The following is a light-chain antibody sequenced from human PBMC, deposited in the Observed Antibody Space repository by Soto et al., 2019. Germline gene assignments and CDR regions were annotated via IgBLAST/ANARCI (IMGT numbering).Light chain of an antibody. CDR3: QHYHSQSIP. CDR1: ENIFKF. Sequence: DILLIQSPATLSASVGDRITITCRASENIFKFLAWYQQRSGSGPNLLIYAASDLEKGVPSRFSGSGSGTEFTLTIDNLQPNDSTTYFCQHYHSQSIPFGGGTQVDVK. V-gene: IGKV1-5*01. J-gene: IGKJ4*01. CDR2: AAS.